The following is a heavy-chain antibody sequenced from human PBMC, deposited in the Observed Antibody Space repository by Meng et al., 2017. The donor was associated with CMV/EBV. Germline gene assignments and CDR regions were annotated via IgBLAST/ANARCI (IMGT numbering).Heavy chain of an antibody. V-gene: IGHV4-61*02. CDR3: AREAFKVLFFPFDP. Sequence: QLHESGPGLLKPSRTLSLTCSVPGGSISGGSYYWSWIRQPAGKGLAWIGRIYTSGSTNYNPSLKSRVTISVDTSKNQFSLKLSSVTAADTAVYYCAREAFKVLFFPFDPWGQGTLVTVSS. CDR2: IYTSGST. J-gene: IGHJ5*02. D-gene: IGHD1-1*01. CDR1: GGSISGGSYY.